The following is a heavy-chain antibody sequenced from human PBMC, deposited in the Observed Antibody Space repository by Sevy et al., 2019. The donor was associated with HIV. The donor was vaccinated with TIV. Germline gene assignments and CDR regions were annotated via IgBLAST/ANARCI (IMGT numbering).Heavy chain of an antibody. CDR1: GFTFSDHY. Sequence: GGSLRLSCAASGFTFSDHYMEWVRQAPGKGLEWVGRSRSKGRSYTTEDAASVKGRFTISRDDSKNLLYLQMNSVKTEDTAVYYCGRLDYSRGSFDYWGQGTMVTVSS. D-gene: IGHD2-15*01. CDR3: GRLDYSRGSFDY. CDR2: SRSKGRSYTT. V-gene: IGHV3-72*01. J-gene: IGHJ4*02.